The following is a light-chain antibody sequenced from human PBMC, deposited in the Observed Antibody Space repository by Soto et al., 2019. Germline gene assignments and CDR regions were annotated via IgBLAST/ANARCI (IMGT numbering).Light chain of an antibody. Sequence: IQMPQSPSTLSASVGDRFTITFRASQSIGDSLAWYQQKPGKAPYLLISDVSSLERGVPSRFSGSGSGTEFTLTNSSMQPDDFATFYCQQYNGYSRTFGQGTKVDIK. CDR3: QQYNGYSRT. V-gene: IGKV1-5*01. CDR2: DVS. CDR1: QSIGDS. J-gene: IGKJ1*01.